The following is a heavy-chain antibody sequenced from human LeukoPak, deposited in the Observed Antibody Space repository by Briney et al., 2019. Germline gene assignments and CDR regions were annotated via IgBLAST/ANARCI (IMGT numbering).Heavy chain of an antibody. J-gene: IGHJ4*02. CDR1: GGSISSYY. CDR2: IYYSGST. D-gene: IGHD3-22*01. Sequence: SETLSLTCTVSGGSISSYYWSWIRQPPGKGLEWIGYIYYSGSTNYNPSLKSRVTISVDTSKNQFSLKLSSVTAADTAVYYCARLRMIVAYWGQGTLVTVSS. V-gene: IGHV4-59*01. CDR3: ARLRMIVAY.